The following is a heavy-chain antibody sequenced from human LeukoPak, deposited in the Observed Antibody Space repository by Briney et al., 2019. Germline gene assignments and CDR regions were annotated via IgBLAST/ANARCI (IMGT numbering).Heavy chain of an antibody. D-gene: IGHD4-23*01. CDR3: ARDNSVEDTAWWFDP. CDR1: GYTFTGYY. Sequence: ASVKVSCKASGYTFTGYYMHWVRQAPGQGLEWMGWISADNGNTNYAQKLQGRVTMTTDTSTSTAYMELRSLRSDDTAVYYCARDNSVEDTAWWFDPWGQGTLVTVSS. J-gene: IGHJ5*02. V-gene: IGHV1-18*04. CDR2: ISADNGNT.